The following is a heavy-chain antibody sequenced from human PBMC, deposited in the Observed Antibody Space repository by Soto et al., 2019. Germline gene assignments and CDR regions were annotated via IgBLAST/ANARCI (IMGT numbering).Heavy chain of an antibody. CDR2: MNPNSGNT. CDR1: GYTFTSYD. CDR3: ARVGIAAAGTYYYGMDV. Sequence: GSVKVSCKASGYTFTSYDINWVRQATGQGLEWMGWMNPNSGNTGYAQKFQGRVTMTRNTSISTAYMELSSLRSEDTAVYYCARVGIAAAGTYYYGMDVWGQGTTVTVSS. D-gene: IGHD6-13*01. J-gene: IGHJ6*02. V-gene: IGHV1-8*01.